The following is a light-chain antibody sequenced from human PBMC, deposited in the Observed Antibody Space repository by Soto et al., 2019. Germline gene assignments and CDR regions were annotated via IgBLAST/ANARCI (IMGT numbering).Light chain of an antibody. CDR1: SSDIGGYNY. J-gene: IGLJ3*02. V-gene: IGLV2-14*01. Sequence: QSVLTQPASVSGSPGQSITISCTGTSSDIGGYNYVSWYQQHPGKAPKLMIYEVTNRPSGVSNRFSASKSGNTASLTISGLQDEDEADYYCSSYTSSSTWVFGGGTKLTVL. CDR2: EVT. CDR3: SSYTSSSTWV.